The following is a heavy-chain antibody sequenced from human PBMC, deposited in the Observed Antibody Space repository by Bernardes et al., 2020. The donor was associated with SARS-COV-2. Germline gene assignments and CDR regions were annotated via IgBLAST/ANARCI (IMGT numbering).Heavy chain of an antibody. V-gene: IGHV7-4-1*02. Sequence: ASVKVSCKASGYTFTSYAMNWVRQAPGQGLEWMGWINTNTGNPTYAQGFTGRFVFSLDTSVSTAYLQISSLKAEDTAVYYCATYYYGSGNEYFDYWGQGTLVTVSS. D-gene: IGHD3-10*01. CDR1: GYTFTSYA. CDR2: INTNTGNP. CDR3: ATYYYGSGNEYFDY. J-gene: IGHJ4*02.